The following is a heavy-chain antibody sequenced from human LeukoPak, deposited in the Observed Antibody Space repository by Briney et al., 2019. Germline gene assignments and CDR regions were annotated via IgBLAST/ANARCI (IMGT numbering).Heavy chain of an antibody. Sequence: ASVKVSCKASGYTFTSYDINWVRQATGQGLEWMGWMNPNSGITGYAQKFQGRVTISRNTSISTAYMELSSLRSEDTAVYYCAREDYYDSGSNDYWGQGTLVTVSS. CDR3: AREDYYDSGSNDY. CDR2: MNPNSGIT. CDR1: GYTFTSYD. J-gene: IGHJ4*02. D-gene: IGHD3-22*01. V-gene: IGHV1-8*03.